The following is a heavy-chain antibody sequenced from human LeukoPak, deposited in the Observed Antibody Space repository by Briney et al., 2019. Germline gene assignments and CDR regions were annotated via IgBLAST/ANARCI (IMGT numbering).Heavy chain of an antibody. CDR1: GFTVSSNY. D-gene: IGHD4-17*01. Sequence: PGGSLRLSCAASGFTVSSNYMSWVRQAPGKGLEWVSSISSSSSYIYYADSVKGRFTISRDNAKNSLYLQMNSLRAEDTAVYYCARDRTTDFYYYYMDVWGKGTTVTVSS. V-gene: IGHV3-21*01. CDR2: ISSSSSYI. J-gene: IGHJ6*03. CDR3: ARDRTTDFYYYYMDV.